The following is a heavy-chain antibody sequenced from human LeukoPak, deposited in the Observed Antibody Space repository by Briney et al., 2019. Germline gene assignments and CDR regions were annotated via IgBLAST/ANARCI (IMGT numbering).Heavy chain of an antibody. J-gene: IGHJ5*02. CDR2: ISWNSGSI. CDR1: GFTFDDYA. V-gene: IGHV3-9*01. D-gene: IGHD2-21*02. CDR3: AKSSCGGDCYSWFDP. Sequence: GGSLRLYCAASGFTFDDYAMHWVRQSPGKGLEWVSGISWNSGSIGYADSVKGRFTISRDNAKNSLYLQMNSLRAEDTALYYCAKSSCGGDCYSWFDPWGQGTLVTVSS.